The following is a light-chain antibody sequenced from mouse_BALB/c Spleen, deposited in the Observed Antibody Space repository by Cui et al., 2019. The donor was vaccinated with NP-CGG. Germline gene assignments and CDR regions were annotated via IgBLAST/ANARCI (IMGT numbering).Light chain of an antibody. CDR3: ALWYSTHWV. CDR1: IGAVTTSNY. V-gene: IGLV1*01. J-gene: IGLJ1*01. CDR2: GTN. Sequence: QAVVTQEATLTTSPGETVRLTCRSSIGAVTTSNYANWVQEKPDHLFTGLIGGTNNRAPGVPARFSGSLIGDKAALTITGAQTEDEAIYFCALWYSTHWVFGGGTKLTVL.